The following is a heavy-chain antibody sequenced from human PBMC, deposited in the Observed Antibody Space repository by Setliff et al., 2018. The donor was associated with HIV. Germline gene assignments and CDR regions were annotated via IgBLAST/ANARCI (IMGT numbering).Heavy chain of an antibody. V-gene: IGHV4-34*01. Sequence: SETLSLTCAVYGSSFSNYYWSWIRQSPGKGLEWIGEIDHSGGPNYKSSLKSRVTITIDTSKNQFSLKVTSVTAADTAIYYCARGPVSGYDRGWVDSWGQGTQVTVSS. J-gene: IGHJ4*02. CDR2: IDHSGGP. D-gene: IGHD5-12*01. CDR3: ARGPVSGYDRGWVDS. CDR1: GSSFSNYY.